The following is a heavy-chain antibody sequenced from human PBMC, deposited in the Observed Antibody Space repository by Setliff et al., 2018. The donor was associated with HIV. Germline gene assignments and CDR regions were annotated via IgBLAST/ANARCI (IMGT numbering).Heavy chain of an antibody. CDR3: ARQQGDSRGFYPHFDY. V-gene: IGHV4-39*01. J-gene: IGHJ4*02. Sequence: SETLSLTCTVSGVSVSGTAYYWAWIRQPPGRGLEWIGNIYYTGNTNYNSSLKSRISMSMVASKKQIFLKLSTVSAADTAVYYCARQQGDSRGFYPHFDYWGQGGLVTVSS. CDR2: IYYTGNT. D-gene: IGHD3-22*01. CDR1: GVSVSGTAYY.